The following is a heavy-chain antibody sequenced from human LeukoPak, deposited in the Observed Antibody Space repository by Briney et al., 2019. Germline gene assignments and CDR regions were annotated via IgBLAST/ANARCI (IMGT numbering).Heavy chain of an antibody. D-gene: IGHD6-19*01. CDR3: ARDRYSSGWYDGGY. V-gene: IGHV3-7*03. CDR1: GFTFSSYW. Sequence: GGSLRLSCAASGFTFSSYWMSWVRQAPGKGLEWVANIKQDGSEKYYVDSVKGRFTIFRDNAKNSLYLQMNSLRAEDTAVYYCARDRYSSGWYDGGYWGQGTLVTVSS. J-gene: IGHJ4*02. CDR2: IKQDGSEK.